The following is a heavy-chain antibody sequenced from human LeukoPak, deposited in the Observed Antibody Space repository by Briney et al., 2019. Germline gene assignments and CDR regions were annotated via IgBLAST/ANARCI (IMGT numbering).Heavy chain of an antibody. CDR2: ISGSGAMT. V-gene: IGHV3-23*01. CDR1: GFTFSSYA. D-gene: IGHD3-10*01. CDR3: VKDRVDGSGSQFDS. J-gene: IGHJ4*02. Sequence: GGSLRLSCAASGFTFSSYAMIWVRQAPGKGLEWVSSISGSGAMTYYADSVKGCFTISRDNAMDTLYLQMSSLRADDTAVYYCVKDRVDGSGSQFDSWGQGSLVIVSS.